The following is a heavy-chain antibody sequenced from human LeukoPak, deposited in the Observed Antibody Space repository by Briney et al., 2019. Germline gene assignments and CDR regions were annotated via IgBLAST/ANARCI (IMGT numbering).Heavy chain of an antibody. Sequence: PSETLSLTCTVSGGSISSYYWSWIRQPPGKGLEWIGYIYYSGSTNYNPSLKSRVTISVDTSKNQFSLKLSSVTAADTAVYYCARSGYYYDSSGYYYAFDIWGQGTMVTVSS. CDR3: ARSGYYYDSSGYYYAFDI. V-gene: IGHV4-59*01. CDR1: GGSISSYY. J-gene: IGHJ3*02. D-gene: IGHD3-22*01. CDR2: IYYSGST.